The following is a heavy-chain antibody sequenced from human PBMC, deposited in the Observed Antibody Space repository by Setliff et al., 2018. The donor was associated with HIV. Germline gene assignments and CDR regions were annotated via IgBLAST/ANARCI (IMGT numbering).Heavy chain of an antibody. CDR3: ARDRYYDSSGYYWFDALDI. Sequence: VKVSCKASGYTFTGYYMHWVRQAPGQGLEWMGWINPNSGGTNYAQKFQGRVTMTRDTSISTAYMELSRLRSDDTAVYYCARDRYYDSSGYYWFDALDIWGQGTMVTVSS. J-gene: IGHJ3*02. CDR2: INPNSGGT. D-gene: IGHD3-22*01. V-gene: IGHV1-2*02. CDR1: GYTFTGYY.